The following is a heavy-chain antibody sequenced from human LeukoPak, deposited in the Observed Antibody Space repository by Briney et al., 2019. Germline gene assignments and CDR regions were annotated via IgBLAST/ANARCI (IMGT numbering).Heavy chain of an antibody. CDR2: IYISGST. Sequence: SETLSLTCTVSGASISSASYYWSWIRQPAGKGLEWIGRIYISGSTNYNPSLKSRVTISVDTSKNHFSLKLSSVTAADTAVYYCAREREGPYGYLDYWGQGTLVTVSS. CDR3: AREREGPYGYLDY. CDR1: GASISSASYY. V-gene: IGHV4-61*02. D-gene: IGHD4-17*01. J-gene: IGHJ4*02.